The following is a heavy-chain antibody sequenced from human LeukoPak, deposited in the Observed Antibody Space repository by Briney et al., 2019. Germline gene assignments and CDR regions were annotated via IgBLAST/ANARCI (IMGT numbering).Heavy chain of an antibody. CDR2: TYYRSKWYN. V-gene: IGHV6-1*01. D-gene: IGHD4-17*01. J-gene: IGHJ3*02. CDR1: GDSVSTNSAA. Sequence: SQTLSLTCALSGDSVSTNSAAWNWIRQSPSRGLEWLGRTYYRSKWYNDYAVSVKSRITINPDTSKNQFSLQLNSVTPEDTAVYYCARVSTTANAFDIWGQGTMVTVSS. CDR3: ARVSTTANAFDI.